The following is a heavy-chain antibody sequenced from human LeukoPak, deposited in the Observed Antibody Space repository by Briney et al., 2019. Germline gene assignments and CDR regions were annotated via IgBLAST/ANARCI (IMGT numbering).Heavy chain of an antibody. CDR3: ATQGGIAVAGIGYFDY. J-gene: IGHJ4*02. Sequence: RQAPGXXXXXXSAISGSGGSTYYADSVKGRFTISRDNSKNTLYLQMNSLRAEDTAVYYCATQGGIAVAGIGYFDYWGQGTLVTVSS. D-gene: IGHD6-19*01. CDR2: ISGSGGST. V-gene: IGHV3-23*01.